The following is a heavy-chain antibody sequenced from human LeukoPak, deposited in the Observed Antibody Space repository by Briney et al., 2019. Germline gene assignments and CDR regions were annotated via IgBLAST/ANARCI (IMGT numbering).Heavy chain of an antibody. CDR1: GFRFSSYG. CDR3: AKDHYSSSWQGFDY. J-gene: IGHJ4*02. D-gene: IGHD6-13*01. Sequence: GGSLRLSCAASGFRFSSYGMHWVRQAPGKGLEWVAVISYDESNKFYEDSVKGRFTISRDNSKNTLYLQMNSLRAEDTAVYYCAKDHYSSSWQGFDYWGQGTLVTVSS. CDR2: ISYDESNK. V-gene: IGHV3-30*18.